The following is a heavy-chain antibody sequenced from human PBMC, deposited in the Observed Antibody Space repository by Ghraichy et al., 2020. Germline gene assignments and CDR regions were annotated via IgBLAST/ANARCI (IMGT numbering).Heavy chain of an antibody. D-gene: IGHD6-13*01. J-gene: IGHJ4*02. CDR1: GGSISSSSYY. Sequence: SQTLSLTCTVSGGSISSSSYYWGWIRQPPGKGLEWIGSIYYSGSTYYNPSLKSRVTISVDTSKNQFSLKLSSVTAADTAVYYCARLWGDSSSLYDYWGQGTLVTVSS. V-gene: IGHV4-39*01. CDR2: IYYSGST. CDR3: ARLWGDSSSLYDY.